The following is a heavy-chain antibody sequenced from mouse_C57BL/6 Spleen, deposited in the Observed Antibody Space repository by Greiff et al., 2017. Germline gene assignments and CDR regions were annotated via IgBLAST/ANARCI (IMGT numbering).Heavy chain of an antibody. CDR2: IDPSDSYT. V-gene: IGHV1-59*01. J-gene: IGHJ4*01. CDR1: GYTFTSYW. Sequence: QVQLQQPGAELVRPGTSVKLSCKASGYTFTSYWMHWVKQRPGQGLEWIGVIDPSDSYTNYNQKFKGKATLTVDTSSSTAYMQLSSLTSEDSAVYYCAGNDVWDWGQGTSVTVAS. D-gene: IGHD2-3*01. CDR3: AGNDVWD.